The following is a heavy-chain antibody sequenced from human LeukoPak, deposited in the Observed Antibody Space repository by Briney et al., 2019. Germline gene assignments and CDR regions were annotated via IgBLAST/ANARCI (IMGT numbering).Heavy chain of an antibody. Sequence: SGPTLVEPTETLTLTCTFSGFSLATSGVAVGWIRQPPGKALEWLALIYWDDDKRYSPSLRNRLTITKDTSKKQVVLSMTYMEPVDTGTYYCAHRLAAYSNSWLGGYFNYWGQGILVAVSS. CDR2: IYWDDDK. CDR1: GFSLATSGVA. D-gene: IGHD6-13*01. CDR3: AHRLAAYSNSWLGGYFNY. V-gene: IGHV2-5*02. J-gene: IGHJ4*02.